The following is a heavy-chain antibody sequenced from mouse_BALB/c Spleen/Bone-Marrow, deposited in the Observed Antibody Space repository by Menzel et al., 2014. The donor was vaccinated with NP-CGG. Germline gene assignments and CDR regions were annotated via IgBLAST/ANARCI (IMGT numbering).Heavy chain of an antibody. CDR1: GFSLTNYG. CDR3: ARMREDYDGFDY. D-gene: IGHD2-4*01. Sequence: VQGVESGPGLVQPSQSLSISCTVSGFSLTNYGVHWVRQSPGQGLEWLGVIWSGERTDYNAAFISRLSISKDNSKSQVFFKMNSLQPNDTAIYYCARMREDYDGFDYWGQGTLVTVSA. J-gene: IGHJ3*01. CDR2: IWSGERT. V-gene: IGHV2-2*02.